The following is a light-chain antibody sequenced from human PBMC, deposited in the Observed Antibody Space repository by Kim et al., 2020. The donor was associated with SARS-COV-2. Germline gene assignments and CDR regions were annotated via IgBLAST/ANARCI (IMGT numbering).Light chain of an antibody. CDR3: QSYNRDNVL. CDR2: EDD. Sequence: NFMLTQPHSVSESPGKTVTISCTRSSGSIDDNYVQWYQQRPGGVPTTVIYEDDQRPSGVSDRFSGSIDNSSNSASLTISGLRTEDEADYYCQSYNRDNVLFGGGTKVPVL. CDR1: SGSIDDNY. V-gene: IGLV6-57*04. J-gene: IGLJ2*01.